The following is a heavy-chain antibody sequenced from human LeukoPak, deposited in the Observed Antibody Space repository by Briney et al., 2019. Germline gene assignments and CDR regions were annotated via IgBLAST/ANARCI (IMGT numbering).Heavy chain of an antibody. CDR3: ARLRQGYGVSSYYMDV. D-gene: IGHD5/OR15-5a*01. CDR2: INHSGRT. J-gene: IGHJ6*03. V-gene: IGHV4-34*01. Sequence: SETLSLTCTVSGGSISNYYWTWIRQPPGKGLEWIGEINHSGRTKYNPSLKSRITISIDTSKDQLSLNLSSVTAADTAVYYCARLRQGYGVSSYYMDVWGKGTTVTISS. CDR1: GGSISNYY.